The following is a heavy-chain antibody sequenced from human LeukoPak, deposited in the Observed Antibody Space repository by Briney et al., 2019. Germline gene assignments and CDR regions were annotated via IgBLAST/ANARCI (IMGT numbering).Heavy chain of an antibody. CDR2: IYYSGST. J-gene: IGHJ4*02. CDR3: ARTSYISSSFPFDY. Sequence: PSETLSLTCTVSGGSISSYYWSWVRQPPGKGLEWIGYIYYSGSTNYNPSLKSRVTISVDTSKNQFSLKLSSVTAADTAVYYCARTSYISSSFPFDYWGQGTLVTVSS. D-gene: IGHD6-6*01. V-gene: IGHV4-59*01. CDR1: GGSISSYY.